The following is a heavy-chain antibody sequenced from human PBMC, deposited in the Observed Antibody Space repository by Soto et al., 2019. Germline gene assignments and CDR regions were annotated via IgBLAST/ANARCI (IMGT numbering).Heavy chain of an antibody. CDR1: GFTFSSYS. J-gene: IGHJ6*03. CDR2: ISSRCSTI. D-gene: IGHD4-17*01. V-gene: IGHV3-48*01. Sequence: GGSLRLSCAASGFTFSSYSINWVRQSPGKGLEWVSYISSRCSTISYADSVKGRFTITRDNDKNSLYLQMNSLRAEETDVYYCARDDRLYTVTRYYMDVWGKGTTVTVSS. CDR3: ARDDRLYTVTRYYMDV.